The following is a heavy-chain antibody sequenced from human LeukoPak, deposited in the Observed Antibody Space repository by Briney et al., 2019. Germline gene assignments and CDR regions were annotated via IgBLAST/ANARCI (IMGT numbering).Heavy chain of an antibody. J-gene: IGHJ6*03. CDR2: ISYDGSNK. CDR1: GFVVRSND. V-gene: IGHV3-30-3*01. Sequence: GGSLRLPCAAFGFVVRSNDMSWVRQAPGKGLEWVAVISYDGSNKYYADSVKGRFTISRDNSKNTLYLQMNSLRAEDTAVYYCARGGVAGYYMDVWGKGTTVTVSS. D-gene: IGHD6-19*01. CDR3: ARGGVAGYYMDV.